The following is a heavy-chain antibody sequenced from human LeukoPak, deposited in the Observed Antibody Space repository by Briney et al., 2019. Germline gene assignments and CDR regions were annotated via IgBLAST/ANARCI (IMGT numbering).Heavy chain of an antibody. V-gene: IGHV1-18*01. Sequence: ASVTVSFKASGYTFTNYGISWVRQAPGQGLEWMGWISGYNGNTNYAQKLQGRVTMTTDTSTSTAYMELRSLRSDDTAVYYCARGDYDILTGYYTEEFDNWGQGTLVTVSS. CDR3: ARGDYDILTGYYTEEFDN. CDR1: GYTFTNYG. D-gene: IGHD3-9*01. CDR2: ISGYNGNT. J-gene: IGHJ4*02.